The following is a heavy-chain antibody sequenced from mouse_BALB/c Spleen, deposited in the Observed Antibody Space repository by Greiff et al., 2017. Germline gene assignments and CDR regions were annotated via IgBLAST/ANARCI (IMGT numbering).Heavy chain of an antibody. CDR3: ARPDYDGYWYFDV. J-gene: IGHJ1*01. V-gene: IGHV5-12-2*01. CDR1: GFTFSSYT. D-gene: IGHD2-4*01. CDR2: ISNGGGST. Sequence: DVKLVESGGGLVQPGGSLKLSCAASGFTFSSYTMSWVRQTPEKRLEWVAYISNGGGSTYYPDTVKGRFTISRDNAKNTLYLQMSSLKSEDTAMYYCARPDYDGYWYFDVWGAGTTVTVSS.